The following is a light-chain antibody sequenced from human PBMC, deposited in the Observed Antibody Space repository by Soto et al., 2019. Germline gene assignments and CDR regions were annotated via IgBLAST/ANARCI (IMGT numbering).Light chain of an antibody. Sequence: QSALTQPASGSGSPGQSITISCSGTSSDVGSYDHVAWYQQFPGETPKLMIYDGSNRPSGVSSRFSGSKSGNTASLTISGLQAEDEADYYCLSYPGSTTSYVFRSGTKVP. CDR2: DGS. J-gene: IGLJ1*01. CDR3: LSYPGSTTSYV. V-gene: IGLV2-14*01. CDR1: SSDVGSYDH.